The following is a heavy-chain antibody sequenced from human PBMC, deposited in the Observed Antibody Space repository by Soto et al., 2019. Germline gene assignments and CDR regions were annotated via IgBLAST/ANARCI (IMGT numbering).Heavy chain of an antibody. CDR1: GFTFSSYG. D-gene: IGHD3-22*01. CDR3: AKFDSITMIVVAPDY. CDR2: ISYDGSNK. J-gene: IGHJ4*02. Sequence: GGSLRLSCAASGFTFSSYGMHWVRQAPGKGLEWVAVISYDGSNKYYADSVKGRFTISRDNSKNTLYLQMNSLRAEDTAVYYCAKFDSITMIVVAPDYWGQGT. V-gene: IGHV3-30*18.